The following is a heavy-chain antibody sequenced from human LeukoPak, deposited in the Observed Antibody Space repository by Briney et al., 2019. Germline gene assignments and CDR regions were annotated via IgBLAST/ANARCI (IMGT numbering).Heavy chain of an antibody. CDR3: ARDRETYSNNWFDP. V-gene: IGHV3-7*01. D-gene: IGHD2-15*01. J-gene: IGHJ5*02. Sequence: GGSLRLSCAASGFTFSGYWMSGVRQAPGKGLEGVANIKQDVSEKYYAHSGKGRLTISRDNAKNSLYLKKNSLKAEDTAVYYWARDRETYSNNWFDPWGQGTLVTVSS. CDR2: IKQDVSEK. CDR1: GFTFSGYW.